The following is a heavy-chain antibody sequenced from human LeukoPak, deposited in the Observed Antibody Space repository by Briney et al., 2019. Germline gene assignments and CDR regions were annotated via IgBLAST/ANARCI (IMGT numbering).Heavy chain of an antibody. CDR2: INPSGGST. D-gene: IGHD4-11*01. J-gene: IGHJ3*02. V-gene: IGHV1-46*01. Sequence: ASVKVSCMASGYTFTSYYMHWVRQAPGQGLEWMGIINPSGGSTSYAQKFQGRVTMTRDMSTSTVYMELSSLRSEDTAVYYCARGLHHDAFDIWGQGTMVTVSS. CDR1: GYTFTSYY. CDR3: ARGLHHDAFDI.